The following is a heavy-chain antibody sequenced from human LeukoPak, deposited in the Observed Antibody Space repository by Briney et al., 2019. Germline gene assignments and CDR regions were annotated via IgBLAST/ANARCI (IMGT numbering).Heavy chain of an antibody. Sequence: GGSLRLSCAVSGFTVSSNYMSWVRQAPGKGLEWVSVIYSGGDTYYADSVKGRFTISRDNSKNTLYLQMNSLRAEDTAVYYCARDRPSSRSSFDIWGQGTMVTVSS. D-gene: IGHD1-26*01. CDR3: ARDRPSSRSSFDI. CDR2: IYSGGDT. CDR1: GFTVSSNY. J-gene: IGHJ3*02. V-gene: IGHV3-53*01.